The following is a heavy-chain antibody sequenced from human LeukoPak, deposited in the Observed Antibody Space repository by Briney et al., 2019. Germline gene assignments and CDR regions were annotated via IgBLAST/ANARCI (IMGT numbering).Heavy chain of an antibody. CDR2: IYHSGST. D-gene: IGHD3-3*01. CDR3: ARVWSSFNNIWFYP. CDR1: GGSISSSNW. V-gene: IGHV4-4*02. Sequence: SETLSLTCAVSGGSISSSNWWSWVRQPPGEGLEGIGEIYHSGSTNYNPSLKSRVTISVDKSKNQFSLKLSAVTAADTAVYYCARVWSSFNNIWFYPWGQGTLVTVSS. J-gene: IGHJ5*02.